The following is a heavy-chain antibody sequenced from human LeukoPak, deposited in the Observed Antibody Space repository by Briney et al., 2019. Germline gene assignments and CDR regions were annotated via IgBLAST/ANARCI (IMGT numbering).Heavy chain of an antibody. V-gene: IGHV4-59*01. CDR1: GGSISSYY. J-gene: IGHJ4*02. CDR3: TSAYYDSSFDY. Sequence: SETLSLTCTVSGGSISSYYWSWIRQPPGKGLEWIGYICYSGSTNYNPSLKSRVTISVDTSKNQFSLKLSSVTAADTAVYYCTSAYYDSSFDYWGQGTLVTVSS. CDR2: ICYSGST. D-gene: IGHD3-22*01.